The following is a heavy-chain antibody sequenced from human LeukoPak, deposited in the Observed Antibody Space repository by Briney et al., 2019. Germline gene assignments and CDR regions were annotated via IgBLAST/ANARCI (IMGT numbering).Heavy chain of an antibody. Sequence: SETLSLTCTVSGGSISSGGYYWSWIRQPPGKGLEWIGYIYHSGSTYYNPSLKSRVTISVDRSKNQFSLRLSSVTAADTAVYYCARGCSGGSCYSGGNWFDPWGQGTLVTVSS. J-gene: IGHJ5*02. CDR3: ARGCSGGSCYSGGNWFDP. CDR2: IYHSGST. V-gene: IGHV4-30-2*01. CDR1: GGSISSGGYY. D-gene: IGHD2-15*01.